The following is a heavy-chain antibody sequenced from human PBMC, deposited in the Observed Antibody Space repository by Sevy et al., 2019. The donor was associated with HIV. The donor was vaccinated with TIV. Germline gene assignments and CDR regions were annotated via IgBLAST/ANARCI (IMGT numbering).Heavy chain of an antibody. Sequence: SETLSLTCTVSGGSISSYYWSWIRQPPGKGLEWIGYIYYSGSTNYNPSLKSRVTISVDTSKNQFSLKLSSVTVADTAVYYCARWRRRGPYYYDSSGFNYFDYWGQGTLVTVSS. CDR2: IYYSGST. CDR1: GGSISSYY. CDR3: ARWRRRGPYYYDSSGFNYFDY. V-gene: IGHV4-59*01. J-gene: IGHJ4*02. D-gene: IGHD3-22*01.